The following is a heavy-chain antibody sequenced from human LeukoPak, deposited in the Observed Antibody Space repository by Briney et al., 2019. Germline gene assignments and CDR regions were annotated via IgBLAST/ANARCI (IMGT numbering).Heavy chain of an antibody. CDR2: ISYDGSNK. V-gene: IGHV3-30*18. Sequence: QPGGSLRLSCAASGFTFSSYGMHWVRQAPGKGLEWVAVISYDGSNKYYADSVKGRFTISRDNSKNTLYLQMNSLRAEDTAVYYCAKSSYYGSGSEPFDYWGQGTLVTVSS. CDR3: AKSSYYGSGSEPFDY. J-gene: IGHJ4*02. CDR1: GFTFSSYG. D-gene: IGHD3-10*01.